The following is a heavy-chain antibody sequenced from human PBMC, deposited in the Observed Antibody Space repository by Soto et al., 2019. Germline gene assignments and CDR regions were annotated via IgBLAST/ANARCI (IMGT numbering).Heavy chain of an antibody. CDR2: IYYSGST. Sequence: SETLSLTCPFSGYSITSGCSYLSWIRQHPGKGLEWIGYIYYSGSTYYNPSLKSRVTISVDTSKNQFSLKLSSVTAADTAVYYCAFRTSTKYDYYGMDVWGQGTTVTVSS. CDR3: AFRTSTKYDYYGMDV. J-gene: IGHJ6*02. CDR1: GYSITSGCSY. V-gene: IGHV4-31*03.